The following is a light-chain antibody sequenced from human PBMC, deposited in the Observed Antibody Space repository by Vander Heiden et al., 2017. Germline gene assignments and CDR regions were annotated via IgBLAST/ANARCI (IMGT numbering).Light chain of an antibody. V-gene: IGLV3-21*02. CDR1: NIGSKS. CDR2: DDS. CDR3: QVWDSSSDHPDVV. J-gene: IGLJ2*01. Sequence: SYVLTQPPSVSVAPGQTARITCGGNNIGSKSVHWYQQKPGQAPVLVVYDDSERPSGIPERFSGSNSGNTATLTISRVEAGDEADYYCQVWDSSSDHPDVVFGGGTKLTAL.